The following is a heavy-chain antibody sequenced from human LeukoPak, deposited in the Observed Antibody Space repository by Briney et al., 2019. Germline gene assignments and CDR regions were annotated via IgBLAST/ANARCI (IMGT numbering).Heavy chain of an antibody. J-gene: IGHJ4*02. CDR2: INPNSDVT. V-gene: IGHV1-2*02. CDR3: ARVSGYGVGPADY. D-gene: IGHD5-18*01. CDR1: GYTFTGHY. Sequence: ASVKVSCKASGYTFTGHYMHWVRQAPGQGLEWMGWINPNSDVTNYAQKFLGRVTMTRDTSISTAYMELSSLRSDDTAVYYCARVSGYGVGPADYWGQGTLVTVSS.